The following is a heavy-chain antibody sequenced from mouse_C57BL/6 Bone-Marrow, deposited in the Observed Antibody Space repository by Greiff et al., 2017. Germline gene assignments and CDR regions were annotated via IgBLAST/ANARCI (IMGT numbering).Heavy chain of an antibody. CDR2: IDPSDSYT. J-gene: IGHJ1*03. Sequence: VQLQQPGAELVMPGASVKLSCKASGYTFTSYWMHWVKQRPGQGIEWIGEIDPSDSYTNYNQKFKGKSTLTVDKSSSTAYMQLSSLTSEDSAVYYCARYYGSSYWYFDGWGKGTTVTVSS. CDR3: ARYYGSSYWYFDG. CDR1: GYTFTSYW. D-gene: IGHD1-1*01. V-gene: IGHV1-69*01.